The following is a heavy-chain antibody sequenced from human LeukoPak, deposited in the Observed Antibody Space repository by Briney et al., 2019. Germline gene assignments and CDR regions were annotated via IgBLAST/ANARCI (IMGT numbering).Heavy chain of an antibody. CDR1: GGSFSGYY. CDR2: INHSGST. Sequence: PSETLSLTCAVYGGSFSGYYWSWIRQPPGKGLEWIGEINHSGSTYYNPSLKSRVTISVDRSKNQFSLKLSSVTAADTAVYYCARARYDFWSGYYGWNDYWGQGTLVTVSS. J-gene: IGHJ4*02. CDR3: ARARYDFWSGYYGWNDY. V-gene: IGHV4-34*01. D-gene: IGHD3-3*01.